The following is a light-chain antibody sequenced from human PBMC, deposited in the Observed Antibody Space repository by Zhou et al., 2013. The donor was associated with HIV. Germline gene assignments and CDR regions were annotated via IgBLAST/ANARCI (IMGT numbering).Light chain of an antibody. J-gene: IGKJ4*01. CDR1: QSLVFIDGHTY. Sequence: DIVMTQSPLSLPVTLGQPASISCRSSQSLVFIDGHTYLNWFHQRPGQSPRRLIYKVSNRDSGVPDRFSGSGSGTDFTLKINNMESEDVGVYYCFQRLEFPLTFGGGTKLDIK. V-gene: IGKV2-30*01. CDR2: KVS. CDR3: FQRLEFPLT.